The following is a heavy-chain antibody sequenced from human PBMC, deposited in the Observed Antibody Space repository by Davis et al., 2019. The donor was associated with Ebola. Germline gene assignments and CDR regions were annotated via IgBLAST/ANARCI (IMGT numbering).Heavy chain of an antibody. CDR1: GFTFSSYW. D-gene: IGHD3-3*01. J-gene: IGHJ4*02. CDR3: ARGDDFWSGYYRDYFDY. V-gene: IGHV3-7*01. CDR2: IKQDGSEK. Sequence: GESLKISCAASGFTFSSYWMSWVRQAPGKGLEWVANIKQDGSEKYYVDSVKGRFTISRDNAKNSLYLQMNSLRAEDTAVYYCARGDDFWSGYYRDYFDYWGQGTLVTVSS.